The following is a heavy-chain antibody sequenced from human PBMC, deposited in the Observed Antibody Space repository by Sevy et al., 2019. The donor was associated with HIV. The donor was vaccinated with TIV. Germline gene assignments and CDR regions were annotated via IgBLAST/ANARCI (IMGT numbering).Heavy chain of an antibody. CDR1: GFTLSSYW. D-gene: IGHD3-10*01. J-gene: IGHJ4*02. Sequence: GGSLRLSCVASGFTLSSYWMSWVRQVPGQGLEWVADIKQDGSDKNYLYSVKGRFTISRDNAKKSLYLQMNNLRVEDTALYYCVRVRAFLLFGELPRYRFDSWGQGTLLTVSS. CDR3: VRVRAFLLFGELPRYRFDS. V-gene: IGHV3-7*04. CDR2: IKQDGSDK.